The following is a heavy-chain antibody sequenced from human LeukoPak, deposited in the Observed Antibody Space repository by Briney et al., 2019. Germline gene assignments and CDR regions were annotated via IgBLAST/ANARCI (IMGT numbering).Heavy chain of an antibody. D-gene: IGHD3-3*01. J-gene: IGHJ4*02. Sequence: GAPVKVSCKASGYTFTSYGISWVRQAPGQGLEWMGWISAYNGNTNYAQKLQGRVTMTTDTSTSTAYMELRSLRSDDTAVYYCARKSYDFWSGNFDYWGQGTLVTVSS. CDR1: GYTFTSYG. CDR3: ARKSYDFWSGNFDY. CDR2: ISAYNGNT. V-gene: IGHV1-18*01.